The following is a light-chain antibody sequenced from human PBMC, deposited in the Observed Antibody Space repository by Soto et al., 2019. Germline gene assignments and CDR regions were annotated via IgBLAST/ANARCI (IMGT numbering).Light chain of an antibody. Sequence: QSVLTQPASVSGSPGQSITISCTGTSSDVGSYNLVSWYQQHPGKAPKLMIYEVSKRPSGVSNRFSGSKSDNTASLTISGLQAEDEADYYCCSYAGSSSVVFGGGTKVTVL. CDR1: SSDVGSYNL. V-gene: IGLV2-23*02. J-gene: IGLJ2*01. CDR3: CSYAGSSSVV. CDR2: EVS.